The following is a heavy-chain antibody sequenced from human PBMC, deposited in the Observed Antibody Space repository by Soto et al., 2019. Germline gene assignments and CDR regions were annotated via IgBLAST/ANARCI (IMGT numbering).Heavy chain of an antibody. CDR2: IYYSGST. CDR1: GGSISSYY. D-gene: IGHD3-10*01. V-gene: IGHV4-59*01. CDR3: ARGGTMVREKRAPPFPLDY. J-gene: IGHJ4*02. Sequence: QVQLQESGPGLVKPSETLSLTCTVSGGSISSYYWSWIRQPPGKGLEWIGYIYYSGSTNYNPSLKSRVTISVDTSKNQFSLKLSSVTAADTAVYYCARGGTMVREKRAPPFPLDYWGQGTLVTVSS.